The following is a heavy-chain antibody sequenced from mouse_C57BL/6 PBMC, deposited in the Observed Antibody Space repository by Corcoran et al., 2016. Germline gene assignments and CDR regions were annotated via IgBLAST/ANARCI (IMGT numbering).Heavy chain of an antibody. CDR2: INPNNGGT. Sequence: EVQLQQSGPELVKPGASVKISCKASGYTFTDYYMNWVKQSHGKSLEWIGDINPNNGGTSYNQKFKGKATLTVDKSSSTAYMELRSLTSEDSAVYYCAGYYGRRAWFAYWGQGTLVTVSA. V-gene: IGHV1-26*01. D-gene: IGHD1-1*01. CDR3: AGYYGRRAWFAY. J-gene: IGHJ3*01. CDR1: GYTFTDYY.